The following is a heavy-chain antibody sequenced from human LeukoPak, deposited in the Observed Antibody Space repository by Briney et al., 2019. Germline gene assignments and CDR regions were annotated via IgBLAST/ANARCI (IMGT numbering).Heavy chain of an antibody. Sequence: GGSLTLSCATSGFTFSRYDISWAPQAPGKGLEWVSTLSGSGASTSYADSVKGRFTISRDNSKNTLYLQMNSLRAEDTARYYCAKQKGYCSGGSCYYSDYWGQGTLVTVSS. CDR3: AKQKGYCSGGSCYYSDY. V-gene: IGHV3-23*01. D-gene: IGHD2-15*01. CDR2: LSGSGAST. CDR1: GFTFSRYD. J-gene: IGHJ4*02.